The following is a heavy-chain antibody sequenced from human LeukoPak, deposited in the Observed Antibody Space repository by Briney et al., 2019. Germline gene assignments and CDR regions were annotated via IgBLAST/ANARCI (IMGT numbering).Heavy chain of an antibody. CDR3: ARDQLLSDYGGNTYYYYGMDV. V-gene: IGHV1-69*13. D-gene: IGHD4-23*01. CDR2: IIPIFGTA. CDR1: GGTFSSYA. Sequence: GASVKVSCKASGGTFSSYAISWVRQAPGQGLEWMGGIIPIFGTANYAQKFQGRVTITADESTSTAYMELSSLRSEDTAVYYCARDQLLSDYGGNTYYYYGMDVWGQGTTVTVSS. J-gene: IGHJ6*02.